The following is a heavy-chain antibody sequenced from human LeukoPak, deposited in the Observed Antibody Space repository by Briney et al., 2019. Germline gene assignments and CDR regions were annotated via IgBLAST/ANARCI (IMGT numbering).Heavy chain of an antibody. J-gene: IGHJ6*03. CDR3: ARDILSYSYYIDI. Sequence: SETLSLTCTVSGGSISSHYWSWIRQPPGNRLEWIGYIYYSGITNYNPSLKSRVTISVDTSKNQFSLKLSSVTAADTAVYYCARDILSYSYYIDIWGKGTTVTVSS. V-gene: IGHV4-59*11. CDR2: IYYSGIT. D-gene: IGHD3-10*01. CDR1: GGSISSHY.